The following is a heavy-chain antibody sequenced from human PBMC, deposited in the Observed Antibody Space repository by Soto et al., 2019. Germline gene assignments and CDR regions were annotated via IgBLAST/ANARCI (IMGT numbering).Heavy chain of an antibody. CDR1: GYTFTGYY. CDR3: ARGQLIWGPHNWFDP. D-gene: IGHD3-16*01. CDR2: INPNSGGT. Sequence: ASVKVSCKASGYTFTGYYMHWVRQAPGQGLEWMGWINPNSGGTNYAQKFQGWVTMTRDTSISTAYMELSRLRSDDTAVYYCARGQLIWGPHNWFDPWGQGTLVTVSS. V-gene: IGHV1-2*04. J-gene: IGHJ5*02.